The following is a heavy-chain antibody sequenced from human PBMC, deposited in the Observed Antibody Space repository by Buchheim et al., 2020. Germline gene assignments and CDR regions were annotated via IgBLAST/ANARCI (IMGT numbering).Heavy chain of an antibody. CDR3: ARGRDGYNYYCYYGMDV. V-gene: IGHV4-34*01. D-gene: IGHD5-24*01. CDR2: INHSGST. J-gene: IGHJ6*02. Sequence: QVQLQQWGAGLLKPSETLSLTCAVYGGSFSGYYWSWIRQPPGKGLEWIGEINHSGSTNYNPSLKSRVTISVDTSKNQFSLKLSSVTAADTAVYYCARGRDGYNYYCYYGMDVWGQGTT. CDR1: GGSFSGYY.